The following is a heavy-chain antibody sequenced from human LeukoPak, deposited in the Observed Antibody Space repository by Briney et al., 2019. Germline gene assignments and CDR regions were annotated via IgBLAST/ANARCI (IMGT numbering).Heavy chain of an antibody. D-gene: IGHD3-22*01. V-gene: IGHV1-18*01. CDR2: ISAYNGNT. CDR3: ARDVDSSGYYYVWFDP. CDR1: GYTFTSYG. J-gene: IGHJ5*02. Sequence: ASVKVSCKASGYTFTSYGISWVRQAPGQGLEWMGWISAYNGNTNYAQKLQGRVTMTTDTSTSTAYMELRSLRSDDTAVYYCARDVDSSGYYYVWFDPWGQGTLVTVSS.